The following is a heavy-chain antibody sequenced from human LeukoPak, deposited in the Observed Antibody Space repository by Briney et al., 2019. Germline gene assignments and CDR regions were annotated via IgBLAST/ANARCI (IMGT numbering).Heavy chain of an antibody. CDR1: GFTFDDYA. D-gene: IGHD4-23*01. CDR3: ARRAGGYSHPYDY. CDR2: ISWNSGSI. V-gene: IGHV3-9*01. Sequence: PGRSLRLSCAASGFTFDDYAMHWVRQAPGKGLGWVSGISWNSGSIGYADSVKGRFTISRDNAKNSLYLQMNSLRAEDTAVYYCARRAGGYSHPYDYWGQGILVTVSS. J-gene: IGHJ4*02.